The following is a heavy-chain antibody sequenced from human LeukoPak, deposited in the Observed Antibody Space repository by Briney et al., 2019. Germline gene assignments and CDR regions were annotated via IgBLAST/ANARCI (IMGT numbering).Heavy chain of an antibody. J-gene: IGHJ4*02. Sequence: GGSLRLSCAASGFIFTSYAMSWVRQAPGKGLEWVSAISGSGGSTYYADCVKGRFTISRDNSKNTLYLQMNSLRAEDTAVYSCAKRYCSGGSCYPLDYWGQGTLVTVSS. CDR1: GFIFTSYA. CDR3: AKRYCSGGSCYPLDY. D-gene: IGHD2-15*01. CDR2: ISGSGGST. V-gene: IGHV3-23*01.